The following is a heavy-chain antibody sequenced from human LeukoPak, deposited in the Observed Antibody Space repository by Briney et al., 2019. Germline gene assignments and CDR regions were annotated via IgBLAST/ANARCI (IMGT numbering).Heavy chain of an antibody. J-gene: IGHJ6*03. CDR1: GGTFSSYA. D-gene: IGHD2/OR15-2a*01. Sequence: ASVKVSCKASGGTFSSYAISWVRQAPGQGLEWMGGIIPIFGTANYAQKFQGRVTITTDESTSTAYMELSSLRSEDTAVCYCARLSTGGAYYYYYMDVWGKGTTVTVSS. CDR2: IIPIFGTA. V-gene: IGHV1-69*05. CDR3: ARLSTGGAYYYYYMDV.